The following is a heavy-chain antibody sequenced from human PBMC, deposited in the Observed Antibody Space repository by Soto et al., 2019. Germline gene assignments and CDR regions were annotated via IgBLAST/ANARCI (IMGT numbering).Heavy chain of an antibody. CDR2: INIGGDTK. J-gene: IGHJ4*02. D-gene: IGHD1-26*01. V-gene: IGHV3-48*03. CDR3: VSLWEGSDF. Sequence: EVHLAESGGGLVQFGGSLRLSCAVSGLSFSKYEMDWVRQAPGKGLEWVSYINIGGDTKQYADSVSGRFFISRDNTKNSVYLQMNSLRPDDTAVYYCVSLWEGSDFWGQGTLVTVSS. CDR1: GLSFSKYE.